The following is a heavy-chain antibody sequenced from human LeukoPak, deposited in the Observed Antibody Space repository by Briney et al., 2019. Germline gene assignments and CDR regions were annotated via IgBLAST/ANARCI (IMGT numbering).Heavy chain of an antibody. CDR3: ARAYDYGDYTGHDAFDI. D-gene: IGHD4-17*01. Sequence: GGSLRLSCVTSGFTFSNFGMHWVRQVPGKGLEWVAVISYDATSNFHVNSVKGRFTISRDNSKNTLYLQMNSLRAEDTAVYYCARAYDYGDYTGHDAFDIWGQGTMVTVSS. CDR1: GFTFSNFG. CDR2: ISYDATSN. V-gene: IGHV3-30*12. J-gene: IGHJ3*02.